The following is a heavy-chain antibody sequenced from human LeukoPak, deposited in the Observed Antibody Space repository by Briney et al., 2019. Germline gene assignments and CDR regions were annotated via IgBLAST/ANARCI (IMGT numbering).Heavy chain of an antibody. V-gene: IGHV3-30*18. D-gene: IGHD4-23*01. CDR2: ISSDGSNK. CDR1: GFTFSSYC. Sequence: GGSLRLSCAASGFTFSSYCMHWVRQAPGKGLEWVAVISSDGSNKYYADSVKGRFTISRDNSKNTLYLQMNSMRAEDTAVYYCAKDLVSGRNPVLRNWYYGMDVWGQGTTVTVSS. J-gene: IGHJ6*02. CDR3: AKDLVSGRNPVLRNWYYGMDV.